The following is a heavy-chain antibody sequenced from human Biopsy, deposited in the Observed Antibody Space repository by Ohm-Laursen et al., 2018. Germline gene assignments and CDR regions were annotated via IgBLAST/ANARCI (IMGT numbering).Heavy chain of an antibody. CDR1: GDSVTKYY. V-gene: IGHV4-59*02. CDR3: ARDSGILNYGNFKYYHYYGMDV. D-gene: IGHD4-11*01. CDR2: IYYSVMT. J-gene: IGHJ6*02. Sequence: SETLSLTCSVSGDSVTKYYWSWIRQPPGKGLEWIGHIYYSVMTNYNPSLQSRVSISVDTSRNQFSLTLRSVTAADTAVYYCARDSGILNYGNFKYYHYYGMDVWGQGTTVTVSS.